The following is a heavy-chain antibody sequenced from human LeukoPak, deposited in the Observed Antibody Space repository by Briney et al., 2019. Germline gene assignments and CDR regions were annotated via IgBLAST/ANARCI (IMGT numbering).Heavy chain of an antibody. CDR2: IWYDGSNK. CDR3: ARDLMDYDFWGGYRYYGMDV. CDR1: GFTFSSYG. D-gene: IGHD3-3*01. Sequence: GGSLRLSCAASGFTFSSYGMHWVRQAPGKGLEWVAVIWYDGSNKYYADSVKGRFTISRDNSKNTLYLQMNSLRAEDTAVYYCARDLMDYDFWGGYRYYGMDVWGQGTTVTVSS. V-gene: IGHV3-33*01. J-gene: IGHJ6*02.